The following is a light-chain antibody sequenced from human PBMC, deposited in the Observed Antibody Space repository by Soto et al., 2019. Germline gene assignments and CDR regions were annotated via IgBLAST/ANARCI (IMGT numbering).Light chain of an antibody. Sequence: VLSQSVATLSLSQWERATLSCRASQRITTVAWYQQKPGQAPRLLIYGLSIRAPGVPARFSVSGSGTEFTLTISSLQSEDFAVYFCQQYYDWPTFGQGTKVDNK. CDR2: GLS. CDR1: QRITT. J-gene: IGKJ1*01. CDR3: QQYYDWPT. V-gene: IGKV3-15*01.